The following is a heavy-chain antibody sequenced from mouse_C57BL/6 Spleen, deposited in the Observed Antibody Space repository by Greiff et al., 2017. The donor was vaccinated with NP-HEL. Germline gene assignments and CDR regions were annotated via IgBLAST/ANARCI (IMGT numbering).Heavy chain of an antibody. Sequence: VQLQQSGAELVRPGTSVKLSCKASGYTFTSYWMHWVKQRPGQGLEWIGVIDPSDSYTTYNQKFKGKATLTVDTSSSTAYMQLSSLTSEDSAVYYCARNHAMDYWGQGTSVTVSS. CDR3: ARNHAMDY. J-gene: IGHJ4*01. CDR1: GYTFTSYW. V-gene: IGHV1-59*01. CDR2: IDPSDSYT.